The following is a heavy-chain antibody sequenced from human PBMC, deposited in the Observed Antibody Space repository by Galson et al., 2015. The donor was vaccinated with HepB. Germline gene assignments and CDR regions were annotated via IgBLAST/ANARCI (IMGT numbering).Heavy chain of an antibody. Sequence: QSGARVKKPGESLKISCKGSGYSFTNYWSGWVRQMPGEGLEWVGLFNPADSDTRYSEAFQGQVTISADESISTAYLQWTSLKASDTAMYYCARHPPGGRGMDVWGQGTTVTVSS. V-gene: IGHV5-51*01. CDR2: FNPADSDT. CDR3: ARHPPGGRGMDV. CDR1: GYSFTNYW. D-gene: IGHD1-26*01. J-gene: IGHJ6*02.